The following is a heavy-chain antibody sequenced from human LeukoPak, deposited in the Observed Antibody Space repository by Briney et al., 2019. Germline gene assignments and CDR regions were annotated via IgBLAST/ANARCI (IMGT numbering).Heavy chain of an antibody. CDR1: GYTFTSYG. V-gene: IGHV1-18*01. J-gene: IGHJ4*02. Sequence: ASVKVSCKASGYTFTSYGISWVRQAPGHGLEWMGWISAYNGNTNYAQKLQGRVTMTTDTSTSKAYMELRSRRSDNTAVYYYARARATDYNIWSGYYTQHYFDYWGQGTLVTVSS. D-gene: IGHD3-3*01. CDR3: ARARATDYNIWSGYYTQHYFDY. CDR2: ISAYNGNT.